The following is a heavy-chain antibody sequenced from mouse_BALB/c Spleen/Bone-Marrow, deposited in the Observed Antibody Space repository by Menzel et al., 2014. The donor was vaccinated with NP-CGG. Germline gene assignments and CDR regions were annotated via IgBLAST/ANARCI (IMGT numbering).Heavy chain of an antibody. J-gene: IGHJ2*01. CDR2: ISYSGNA. CDR1: GDSITSSY. D-gene: IGHD1-2*01. V-gene: IGHV3-8*02. CDR3: ARGNGYHFDY. Sequence: EVQLVESGPSLVKPSQTLSLTCSVTGDSITSSYWNWIRKSPGNKLEYMGYISYSGNAYYNPSLKSRISLTRDTSKNQYYLQLNSVTTEDTATYFCARGNGYHFDYWGQGTTLTVSS.